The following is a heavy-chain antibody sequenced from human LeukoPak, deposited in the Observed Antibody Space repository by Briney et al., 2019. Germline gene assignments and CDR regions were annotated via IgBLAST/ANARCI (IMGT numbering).Heavy chain of an antibody. CDR2: INPSGGST. D-gene: IGHD4-17*01. Sequence: ASVKVSCKASGYPFTSYYMHWVRQAPGQGLGWMGIINPSGGSTSYAQEFQGRVTMTRDTSTSTVYMELSSLRSEDTAVYYCARSYGDFDYWGQGTLVTVSS. J-gene: IGHJ4*02. CDR3: ARSYGDFDY. CDR1: GYPFTSYY. V-gene: IGHV1-46*01.